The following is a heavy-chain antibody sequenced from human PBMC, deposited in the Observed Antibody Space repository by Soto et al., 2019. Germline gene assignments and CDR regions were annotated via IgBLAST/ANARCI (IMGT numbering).Heavy chain of an antibody. CDR1: GFTFSSYA. V-gene: IGHV3-30-3*01. CDR2: ISYDGSNK. J-gene: IGHJ6*02. Sequence: GVSLRLSCAASGFTFSSYAMHWVRQAPGKGLEWVAVISYDGSNKYYADSVKGRFTISRDNSKNTLYLQMNSLRAEDTAVYYCAREMRFSPYYYYGMDVWGQGTTVTVSS. CDR3: AREMRFSPYYYYGMDV.